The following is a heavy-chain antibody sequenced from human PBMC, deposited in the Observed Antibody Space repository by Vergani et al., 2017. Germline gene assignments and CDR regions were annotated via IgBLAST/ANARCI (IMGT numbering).Heavy chain of an antibody. CDR1: GVSVSSYY. V-gene: IGHV4-59*02. D-gene: IGHD5-12*01. J-gene: IGHJ6*03. CDR3: ARGGYSGYDPNYYYYYMDV. CDR2: IYYSGST. Sequence: QVQLQESGPGLVKPSQTLSLTCSVSGVSVSSYYWSWIRQPPGKGLEWIGYIYYSGSTNYNPSLKSRVTISVDTSKNQFSLKLSSVTAADTAVYYCARGGYSGYDPNYYYYYMDVWGKGPTVTVSS.